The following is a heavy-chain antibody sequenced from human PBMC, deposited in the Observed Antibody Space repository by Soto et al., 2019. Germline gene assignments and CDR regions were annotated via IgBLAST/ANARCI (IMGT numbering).Heavy chain of an antibody. CDR2: ISSSGSLI. CDR1: GFSFRGYG. CDR3: VTTVTTVDY. J-gene: IGHJ4*02. V-gene: IGHV3-48*03. Sequence: PGGSLRLSCAASGFSFRGYGMNWVRQAPGKGLEWISYISSSGSLIYYADSLKGRFTISRDNVKNSLYLQMNSLRAEDTAVYYCVTTVTTVDYWGQGTLVTVSS. D-gene: IGHD4-17*01.